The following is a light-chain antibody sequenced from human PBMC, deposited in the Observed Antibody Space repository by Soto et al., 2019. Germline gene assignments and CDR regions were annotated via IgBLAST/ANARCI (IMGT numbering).Light chain of an antibody. V-gene: IGKV1-9*01. CDR3: QQFNSYPLT. CDR1: QGISSS. Sequence: DIQLTQSPSFLSASVGYRVTITCRASQGISSSLAWYQQKPGKAPKLLIYAASTLQSGVPSRFSGSGSGTEFTLTISSLQPEDFAAYYCQQFNSYPLTFGGGTKVDIK. CDR2: AAS. J-gene: IGKJ4*01.